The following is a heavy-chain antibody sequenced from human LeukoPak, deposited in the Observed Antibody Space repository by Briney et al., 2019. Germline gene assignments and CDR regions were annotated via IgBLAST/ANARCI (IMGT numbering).Heavy chain of an antibody. CDR1: GYTFTSYY. CDR3: ATNSGSSVDY. CDR2: IIPIFGTA. Sequence: GASVKVSCKASGYTFTSYYMHWVRQAPGQGLEWMGGIIPIFGTANYAQKFQGRVTITADESTSTAYMELSSLRSEDTAVYYCATNSGSSVDYWGQGTLVTVSS. V-gene: IGHV1-69*13. J-gene: IGHJ4*02. D-gene: IGHD1-26*01.